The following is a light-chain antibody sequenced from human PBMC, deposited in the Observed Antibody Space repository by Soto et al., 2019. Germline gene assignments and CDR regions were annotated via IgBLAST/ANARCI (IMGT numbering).Light chain of an antibody. CDR2: AAS. Sequence: DIQMTQSPSSQSASVGDRVTITCRASQSINSYLNWYQQKPGTAPKLLIYAASSLQSGVPSRFSGSGSETDFPLTITSLQPDDFATYYCQQSFSSPRTFGQGTRVDI. J-gene: IGKJ1*01. CDR3: QQSFSSPRT. CDR1: QSINSY. V-gene: IGKV1-39*01.